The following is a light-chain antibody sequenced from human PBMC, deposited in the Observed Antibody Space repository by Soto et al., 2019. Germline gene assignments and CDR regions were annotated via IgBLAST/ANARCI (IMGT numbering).Light chain of an antibody. CDR1: QSVSSSC. J-gene: IGKJ5*01. Sequence: DIVLTQSPGTLYLSPGERANLSCRASQSVSSSCLAWYQQKPGQAPRLLIYGASSRATGIPDRFSGSGSGTDSTLTISSLQPEDFATYYCQQSYNIPRTFGQGTRLEI. CDR2: GAS. CDR3: QQSYNIPRT. V-gene: IGKV3-20*01.